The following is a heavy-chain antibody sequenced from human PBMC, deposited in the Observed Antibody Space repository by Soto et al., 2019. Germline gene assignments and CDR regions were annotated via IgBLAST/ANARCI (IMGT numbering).Heavy chain of an antibody. D-gene: IGHD4-17*01. Sequence: QVQLVESGGGVVQPGRSLRLSCAASGFTFSSYAMHWVRQAPGKGLEWVAVISYDGSNKYYADSVKGRFTISRDNCKNTLYLQMNSLRAEDTAVYYCARDLGYGDYDAYWGQGTLVTVSS. J-gene: IGHJ4*02. CDR2: ISYDGSNK. CDR3: ARDLGYGDYDAY. CDR1: GFTFSSYA. V-gene: IGHV3-30-3*01.